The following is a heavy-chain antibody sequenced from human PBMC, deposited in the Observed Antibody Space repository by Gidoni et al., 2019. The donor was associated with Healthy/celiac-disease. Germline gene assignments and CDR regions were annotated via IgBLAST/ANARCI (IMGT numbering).Heavy chain of an antibody. J-gene: IGHJ4*02. V-gene: IGHV4-4*02. CDR1: GGSISSSNW. CDR2: IYHSGST. Sequence: QVQLQESGPGLVKPSGTLSLTCAVSGGSISSSNWWSWVRQPPGKGLEWIGEIYHSGSTNYNPSLKSRVTISVDKSKNQFSLKLSSVTAADTAVYYCASGGGSSGYSLLWWDFDYWGQGTLVTVSS. D-gene: IGHD5-12*01. CDR3: ASGGGSSGYSLLWWDFDY.